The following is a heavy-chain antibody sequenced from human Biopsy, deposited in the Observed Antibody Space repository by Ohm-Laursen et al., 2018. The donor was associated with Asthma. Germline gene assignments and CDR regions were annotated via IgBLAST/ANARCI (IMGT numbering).Heavy chain of an antibody. CDR1: GGTFSNFA. CDR2: IMTVFGTT. CDR3: ARCQVGYSSGWSLLLKKIYYSGMDV. Sequence: SSVKVSCKAPGGTFSNFAISWVRQAPGQGLEWLGGIMTVFGTTNYAQKFQGRVTITADESTSTAYMEVTSLRSEDTAIYYCARCQVGYSSGWSLLLKKIYYSGMDVWGQWTAVTVSS. V-gene: IGHV1-69*01. J-gene: IGHJ6*02. D-gene: IGHD6-19*01.